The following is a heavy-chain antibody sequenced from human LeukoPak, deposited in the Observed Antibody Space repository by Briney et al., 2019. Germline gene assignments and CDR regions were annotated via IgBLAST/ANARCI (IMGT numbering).Heavy chain of an antibody. CDR2: IYYSGST. Sequence: SETLSLTCTVSGGSISSSSYYWGWIRQPPGKGLEWIGSIYYSGSTYYNPSLKSRVTISVDTSKNQFSLKLNSVTAADTAVYYCAADDSSGSYFDYWGQGTLVTVSS. CDR3: AADDSSGSYFDY. CDR1: GGSISSSSYY. J-gene: IGHJ4*02. D-gene: IGHD6-19*01. V-gene: IGHV4-39*01.